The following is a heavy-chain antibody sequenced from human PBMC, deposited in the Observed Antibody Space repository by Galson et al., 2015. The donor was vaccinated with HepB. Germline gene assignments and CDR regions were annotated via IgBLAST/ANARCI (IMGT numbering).Heavy chain of an antibody. J-gene: IGHJ4*02. Sequence: SLRLSCAASGFTFSNYAMSWVRQAPGKGLEWVSVISGSGGSTNYADSVKGRFTISRDNSKNTLYLQMNSLRAEDTAVYYCAKDGGYSYDYFDYWGQGTQVTVSS. CDR3: AKDGGYSYDYFDY. CDR2: ISGSGGST. CDR1: GFTFSNYA. D-gene: IGHD5-18*01. V-gene: IGHV3-23*01.